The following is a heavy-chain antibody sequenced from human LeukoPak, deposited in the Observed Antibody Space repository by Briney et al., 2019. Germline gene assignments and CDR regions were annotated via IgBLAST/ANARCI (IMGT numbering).Heavy chain of an antibody. J-gene: IGHJ4*02. CDR1: AFTFSDYW. CDR3: AKQHSSGWWITAFDY. CDR2: IKEDGSEK. V-gene: IGHV3-7*01. Sequence: GGSLRLSCAASAFTFSDYWMTWVRQAPGKGLERVANIKEDGSEKYYVDSVKGRFTISRDNAKNSLYLQMSSLRDDDTAVYYCAKQHSSGWWITAFDYWGQGTLVTVSS. D-gene: IGHD6-19*01.